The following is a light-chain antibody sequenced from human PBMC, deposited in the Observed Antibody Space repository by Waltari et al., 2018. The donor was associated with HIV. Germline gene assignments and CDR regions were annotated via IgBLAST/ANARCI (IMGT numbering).Light chain of an antibody. Sequence: DIQMTQSPSTLSASVGDRTPITCRASQSISSGLAWYQQKPGKAPKLLLYKASTLESGVPSRFSGSGSGTEFTLTISSLKPDDFATYYCQQYDSYLWTFGQGTKVE. CDR1: QSISSG. CDR2: KAS. J-gene: IGKJ1*01. V-gene: IGKV1-5*03. CDR3: QQYDSYLWT.